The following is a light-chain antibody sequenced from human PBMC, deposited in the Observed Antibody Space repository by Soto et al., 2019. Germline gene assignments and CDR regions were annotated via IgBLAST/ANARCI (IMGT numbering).Light chain of an antibody. Sequence: PGERATLSCRASQSVRSNLDWYQQKPGQAPGVLIYDATTRATGIPARFNGSGSGTEFTLSISSLQSEDIAVYYCQQYNNWPTFGHGTKVDIK. CDR3: QQYNNWPT. J-gene: IGKJ1*01. V-gene: IGKV3-15*01. CDR1: QSVRSN. CDR2: DAT.